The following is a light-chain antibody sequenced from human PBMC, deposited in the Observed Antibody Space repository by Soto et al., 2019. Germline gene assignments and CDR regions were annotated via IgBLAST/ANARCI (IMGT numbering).Light chain of an antibody. CDR1: RGIGDR. Sequence: DIQMTQSPSSLSAVVGDRVTITCRASRGIGDRLAWFQQKPGKAPQFLIQASSNLQSGVPSRFSGSGSWTEFILSINSLQPEDIATYYCLQVSSFPRTFGQGTKVEIK. CDR3: LQVSSFPRT. J-gene: IGKJ1*01. CDR2: ASS. V-gene: IGKV1-12*01.